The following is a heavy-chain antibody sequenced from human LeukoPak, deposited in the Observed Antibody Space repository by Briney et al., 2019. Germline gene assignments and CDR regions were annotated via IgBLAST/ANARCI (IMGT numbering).Heavy chain of an antibody. J-gene: IGHJ6*02. V-gene: IGHV4-59*01. CDR1: GGSISSNY. CDR3: ARVSCSSTSCYYYYGMDV. D-gene: IGHD2-2*01. Sequence: PSETLSLTCTVSGGSISSNYWSWIRQPPGKGLEWIGYIYYSGSTNYNPSLKSRVTISVDTSKIQFSLNLSSVTAADTAVHYCARVSCSSTSCYYYYGMDVWGQGTTVTVSS. CDR2: IYYSGST.